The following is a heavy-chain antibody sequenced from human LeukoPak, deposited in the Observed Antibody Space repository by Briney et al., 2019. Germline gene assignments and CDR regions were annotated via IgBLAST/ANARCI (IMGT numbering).Heavy chain of an antibody. D-gene: IGHD6-13*01. CDR3: ARGYSSSWYEGLDSWFDP. Sequence: ASVKVSCKASGYTFTSYYMHWVRQAPGQGLEWMGIINPSGGSTSYAQKFQGRVTMTRDTSTSTVYMELSSLRSEDTAVYYCARGYSSSWYEGLDSWFDPWGQGTLVTVS. J-gene: IGHJ5*02. CDR2: INPSGGST. V-gene: IGHV1-46*01. CDR1: GYTFTSYY.